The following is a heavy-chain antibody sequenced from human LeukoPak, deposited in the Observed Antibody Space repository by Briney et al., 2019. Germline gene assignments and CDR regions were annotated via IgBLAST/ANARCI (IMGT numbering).Heavy chain of an antibody. CDR1: GYTFTGYY. CDR3: ARGDYDILTGPD. CDR2: INPNSGGT. D-gene: IGHD3-9*01. Sequence: ASVRVSCKASGYTFTGYYMHWVRQAPGQGLEWMGWINPNSGGTNYAQKFQGRVTMTRDTPISTAYMELSRLRSDDTAVYYCARGDYDILTGPDWGQGTVLTVSS. V-gene: IGHV1-2*02. J-gene: IGHJ4*02.